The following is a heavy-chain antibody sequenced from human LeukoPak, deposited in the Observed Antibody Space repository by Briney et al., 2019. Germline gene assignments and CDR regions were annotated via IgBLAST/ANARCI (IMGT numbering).Heavy chain of an antibody. D-gene: IGHD4-17*01. J-gene: IGHJ4*02. V-gene: IGHV3-23*01. Sequence: PGGSLRLSCAASGMTFSNHWMNWVRQAPGKGLEWVSSISGGGETTYYADSAKGRFTISRDNSQNTLYLQMNSLRAEDTAVYYCASDYADYVGYFFFDYWGQGTLVTVSS. CDR1: GMTFSNHW. CDR3: ASDYADYVGYFFFDY. CDR2: ISGGGETT.